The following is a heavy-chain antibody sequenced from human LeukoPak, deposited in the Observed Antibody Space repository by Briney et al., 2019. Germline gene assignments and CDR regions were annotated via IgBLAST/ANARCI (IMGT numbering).Heavy chain of an antibody. J-gene: IGHJ5*02. CDR1: GYTFTGYY. D-gene: IGHD3-10*01. Sequence: GASVKVSCKASGYTFTGYYMHWVRQATGQGLEWMGWMNPNSGNTGYAQKFQGRVTITRNTSISTAYMELSSLRSEDTAVYYCARGGSPTYYGSGSYYTNWFDPWGQGTLVTVSS. CDR3: ARGGSPTYYGSGSYYTNWFDP. CDR2: MNPNSGNT. V-gene: IGHV1-8*03.